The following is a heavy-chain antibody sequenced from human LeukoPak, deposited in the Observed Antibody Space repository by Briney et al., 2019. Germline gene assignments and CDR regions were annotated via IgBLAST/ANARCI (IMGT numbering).Heavy chain of an antibody. CDR3: ARGYEGYLDY. CDR2: INRSERT. CDR1: GGSFSVYF. V-gene: IGHV4-34*01. D-gene: IGHD1-1*01. J-gene: IGHJ4*02. Sequence: SETLSLTCAVNGGSFSVYFWTWIRQPPGKGLEWIGVINRSERTNYNPSLKSRVAISLDTSKNQFSLKLSSVAAADTAVYYCARGYEGYLDYWGQGTLVTVSS.